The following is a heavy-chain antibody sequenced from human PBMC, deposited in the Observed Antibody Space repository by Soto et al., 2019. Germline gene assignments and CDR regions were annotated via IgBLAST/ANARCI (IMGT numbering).Heavy chain of an antibody. CDR2: IFYSGST. CDR1: GGSISGHY. V-gene: IGHV4-59*11. D-gene: IGHD6-19*01. Sequence: SETLSLTCTVSGGSISGHYWIWIRQSPGKRLEWIGYIFYSGSTNYNPSLKSRVTLSVDTSKNQFSLRLSSVTAADTAVYFCARVGSSGWSPDYWGQGTLVTVSS. CDR3: ARVGSSGWSPDY. J-gene: IGHJ4*02.